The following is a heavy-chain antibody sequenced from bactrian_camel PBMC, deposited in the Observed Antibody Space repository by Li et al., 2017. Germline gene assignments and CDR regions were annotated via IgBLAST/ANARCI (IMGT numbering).Heavy chain of an antibody. CDR1: GYTYSSYC. Sequence: HVQLVESGGGSVQAGGSLRLSCAVSGYTYSSYCMGWFRQAPGKEREGVARIASDGRTRYADSVKGRFTISKDNAKNTLYLQMNSPKPEDSAMYYCKLDQPPCVPAVVGRFRYNYEGQGTQVTVS. CDR3: KLDQPPCVPAVVGRFRYNY. J-gene: IGHJ4*01. V-gene: IGHV3S53*01. D-gene: IGHD1*01. CDR2: IASDGRT.